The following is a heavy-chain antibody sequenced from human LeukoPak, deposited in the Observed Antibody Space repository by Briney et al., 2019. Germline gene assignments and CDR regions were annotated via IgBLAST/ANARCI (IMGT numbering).Heavy chain of an antibody. CDR3: ARYNTGRSDS. CDR2: IWYDGSKT. J-gene: IGHJ5*01. V-gene: IGHV3-33*01. CDR1: GFTFRNYG. D-gene: IGHD1-14*01. Sequence: GGSLRLSCAASGFTFRNYGMHWVRQAPGKGLEWVAVIWYDGSKTYYVDSVKGRFTISRDNSKDTVYLQMSSLRPDDTAMYYCARYNTGRSDSWGQGTLVTVSS.